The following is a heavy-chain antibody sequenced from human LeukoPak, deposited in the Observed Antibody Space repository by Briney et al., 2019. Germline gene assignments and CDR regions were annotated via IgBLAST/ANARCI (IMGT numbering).Heavy chain of an antibody. V-gene: IGHV3-11*04. D-gene: IGHD6-13*01. Sequence: PGGSLRLSCAASGFTFNDYFMTWIRQAPGKGLEWVSYISGSGSNLYYADSVEGRFSISRDNAKKSLSLQMNSLRAEDTAVYYCARAVSSRSSSWKATYYLDFWGQGTLVTVSS. CDR3: ARAVSSRSSSWKATYYLDF. CDR1: GFTFNDYF. CDR2: ISGSGSNL. J-gene: IGHJ4*02.